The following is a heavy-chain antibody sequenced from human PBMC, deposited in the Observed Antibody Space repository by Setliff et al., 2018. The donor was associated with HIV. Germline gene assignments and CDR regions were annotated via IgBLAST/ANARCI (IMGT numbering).Heavy chain of an antibody. Sequence: SETLSLTCGVSGYSISRGYYWGWVRQPPGKGLEWIGSIYHTGSTYYNPSLKSRVTVSVDTSKNQFSLKGRSVTAADAAVYYCARDARATAGGIEDLDLWGQGTLVTVSS. D-gene: IGHD6-13*01. CDR3: ARDARATAGGIEDLDL. CDR1: GYSISRGYY. J-gene: IGHJ5*02. CDR2: IYHTGST. V-gene: IGHV4-38-2*02.